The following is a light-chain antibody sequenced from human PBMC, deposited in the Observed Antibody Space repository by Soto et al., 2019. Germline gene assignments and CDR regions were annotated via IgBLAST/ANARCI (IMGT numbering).Light chain of an antibody. J-gene: IGLJ1*01. CDR1: SSNIASFE. CDR3: QSYGNRLTDYYV. V-gene: IGLV1-40*01. CDR2: DTS. Sequence: QSVLTQPPSVSGAPGQRVTISCTGSSSNIASFEVHWYQQLPGTAPKLLIYDTSNRPSGVPDRFSGSKSGTSASLAITGLQAEDEADYYCQSYGNRLTDYYVFGTGTKVTVL.